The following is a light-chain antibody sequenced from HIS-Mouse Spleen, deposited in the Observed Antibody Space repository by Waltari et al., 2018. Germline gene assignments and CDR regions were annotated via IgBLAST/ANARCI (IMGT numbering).Light chain of an antibody. J-gene: IGLJ2*01. Sequence: SYVLTQPPSVSVAPGKTARITCGGNNIGSKSVHWYQQKPGQAPVLVVYDDTARPPGIPEGCSGSNSGNTATLTISRVEAGDEADYYCQVWDSSSDHVVFGGGTKLTVL. CDR1: NIGSKS. V-gene: IGLV3-21*03. CDR2: DDT. CDR3: QVWDSSSDHVV.